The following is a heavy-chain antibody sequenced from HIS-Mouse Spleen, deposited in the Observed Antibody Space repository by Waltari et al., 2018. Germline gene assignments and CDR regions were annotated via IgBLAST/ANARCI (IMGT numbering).Heavy chain of an antibody. J-gene: IGHJ3*02. Sequence: EVQLVESGGGLVQPGGSLRLSCAASGFTFSSYWMHWVRQAPWEGLVWVSRINSDGSSTSYADSVKGRFTISRDNAKNTLYLQMNSLRAEDTAVYYCARAGGNPPPQLYAFDIWGQGTMVTVSS. CDR3: ARAGGNPPPQLYAFDI. D-gene: IGHD2-8*01. V-gene: IGHV3-74*01. CDR2: INSDGSST. CDR1: GFTFSSYW.